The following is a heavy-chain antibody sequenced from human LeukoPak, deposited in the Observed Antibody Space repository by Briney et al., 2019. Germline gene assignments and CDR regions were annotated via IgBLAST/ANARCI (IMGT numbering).Heavy chain of an antibody. CDR3: ARDLGATVTTYYFDY. J-gene: IGHJ4*02. CDR1: GFTFSSYS. V-gene: IGHV3-21*01. Sequence: GGSLRLSCAASGFTFSSYSMIWVRQAPGEGLEWVSSISSSSSYIYYAHSVKGRFTISRDNAKNSLYLQMNSLRAEDTAVYYCARDLGATVTTYYFDYWGQGTLVTVSS. D-gene: IGHD4-17*01. CDR2: ISSSSSYI.